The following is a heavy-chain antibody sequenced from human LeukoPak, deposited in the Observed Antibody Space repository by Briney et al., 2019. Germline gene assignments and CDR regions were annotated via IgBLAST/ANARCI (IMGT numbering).Heavy chain of an antibody. Sequence: ASVKVSCKVSGYTLTELSMHWVRQAPGKGLEWMGGFDPEDGEIIYAQKFQGRVTMTEDTSTDTSYMELSSLRSEDTAVYYCATQGVSVTTSPYYYYYMDVWGKGTTVTVSS. CDR1: GYTLTELS. J-gene: IGHJ6*03. V-gene: IGHV1-24*01. CDR2: FDPEDGEI. CDR3: ATQGVSVTTSPYYYYYMDV. D-gene: IGHD4-11*01.